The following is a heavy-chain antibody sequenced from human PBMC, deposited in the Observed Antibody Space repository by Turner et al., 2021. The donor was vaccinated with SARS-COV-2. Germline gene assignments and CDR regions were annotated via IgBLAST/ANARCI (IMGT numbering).Heavy chain of an antibody. V-gene: IGHV3-21*06. J-gene: IGHJ6*02. CDR1: GFTFSPYS. CDR2: ISGSSRYI. CDR3: GRLMATTDTNYFYYGMDF. D-gene: IGHD5-12*01. Sequence: EVQLVESGGGLVEPGGSLRLSCAASGFTFSPYSMNWVRKAQGKGLEWVSSISGSSRYIFYADSVKGRFTISRDNARNSLYLQMDSLRAEDSAIYYCGRLMATTDTNYFYYGMDFWGQGTTVTVSS.